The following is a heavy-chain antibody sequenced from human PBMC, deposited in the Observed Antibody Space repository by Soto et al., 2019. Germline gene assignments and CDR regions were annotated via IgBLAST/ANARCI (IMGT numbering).Heavy chain of an antibody. D-gene: IGHD6-13*01. V-gene: IGHV4-34*01. CDR3: AREGGIAAALNYGMDV. CDR2: INHSGST. J-gene: IGHJ6*02. Sequence: QVQLQQWGAGLLKPSETLSPTCAVYGGSFSGYYWSWIRQPPGKGLEWIGEINHSGSTNYNPSLKSRVTISVDTSKNQFSLKLSSVTAADTAVYYCAREGGIAAALNYGMDVWGQGTTVTVSS. CDR1: GGSFSGYY.